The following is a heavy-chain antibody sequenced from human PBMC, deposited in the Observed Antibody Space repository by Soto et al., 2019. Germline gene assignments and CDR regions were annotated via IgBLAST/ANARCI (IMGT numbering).Heavy chain of an antibody. J-gene: IGHJ4*02. CDR3: ARTIRATVTTGGY. D-gene: IGHD4-17*01. V-gene: IGHV3-7*01. CDR2: IKQGSSDI. Sequence: GGSLRLSCAASGFTFSSYWMTWVRQAPGKGLEWVGNIKQGSSDIYYIDSVKGRFTISRDNAKNSLYLQMNSLRAEDTAVYYCARTIRATVTTGGYWGQGTLVTVSS. CDR1: GFTFSSYW.